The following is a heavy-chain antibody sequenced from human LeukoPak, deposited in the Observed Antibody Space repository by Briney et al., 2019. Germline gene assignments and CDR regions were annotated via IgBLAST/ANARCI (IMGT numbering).Heavy chain of an antibody. J-gene: IGHJ4*02. CDR1: GGSINSGYY. D-gene: IGHD3-3*01. Sequence: SETLSLTCTVSGGSINSGYYWSWLRQHPGRGLEWIGYIYYNGDTYYNPSLKSRITMSTDASKSQFSLRLSSVTAADTAVYYCARASLFGVVIDIDFDYWGQGTLVTVSS. CDR3: ARASLFGVVIDIDFDY. V-gene: IGHV4-31*03. CDR2: IYYNGDT.